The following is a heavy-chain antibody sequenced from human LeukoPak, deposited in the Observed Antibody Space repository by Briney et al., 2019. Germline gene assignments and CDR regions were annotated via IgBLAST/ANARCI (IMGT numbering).Heavy chain of an antibody. CDR1: GFTVSSNY. CDR2: IYSGGST. J-gene: IGHJ4*02. D-gene: IGHD6-13*01. Sequence: RGSLRLSCAASGFTVSSNYMSWVRQAPGKGLEWVSVIYSGGSTYYADSVKGRFTISRDNSKNTLYLQMNSLRAEDTAVYYCARGGVYSSSWYFWWGQGTLVTVSS. V-gene: IGHV3-53*01. CDR3: ARGGVYSSSWYFW.